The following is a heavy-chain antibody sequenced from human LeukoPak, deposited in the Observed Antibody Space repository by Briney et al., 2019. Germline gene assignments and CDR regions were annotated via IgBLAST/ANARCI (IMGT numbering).Heavy chain of an antibody. V-gene: IGHV4-39*07. J-gene: IGHJ6*03. CDR2: IYYSGST. D-gene: IGHD5-18*01. CDR3: ARGRRAAKYYYYYMDV. CDR1: GGSISSSSYY. Sequence: SETLSLTCTVSGGSISSSSYYWGWIRQPPGKGLEWIGSIYYSGSTYYNPSLKSRVTISVDTSKNQFSLKLSSVTAADTAVYYCARGRRAAKYYYYYMDVWGKGTTVTVSS.